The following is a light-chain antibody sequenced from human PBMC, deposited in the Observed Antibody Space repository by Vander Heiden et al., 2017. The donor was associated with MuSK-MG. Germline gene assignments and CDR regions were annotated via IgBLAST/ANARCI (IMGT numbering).Light chain of an antibody. CDR3: QEDGTSGLT. Sequence: EIVLTQSPGPLSLSPGESATLPCRASQSVSSSYLAWYQQKPGQAPRLLIYAASSRATGIPDRFSGSASGTDFTLTISILDPEDFAVFYCQEDGTSGLTFGGGTKVEIK. J-gene: IGKJ4*01. V-gene: IGKV3-20*01. CDR2: AAS. CDR1: QSVSSSY.